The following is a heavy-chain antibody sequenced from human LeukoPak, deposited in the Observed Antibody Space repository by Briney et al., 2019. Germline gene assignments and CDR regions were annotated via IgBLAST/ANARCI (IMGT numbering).Heavy chain of an antibody. V-gene: IGHV4-38-2*01. CDR1: GYSISSGYY. D-gene: IGHD4-17*01. J-gene: IGHJ3*02. Sequence: PSETLSLTCAVSGYSISSGYYWGWIRQPPGKGLEWIGSIYHSGSTYYNPSLKSRVTISVGTSKNQFSLKLSSVTAADTAVYYCARATVTTAAFDIWGQGSMVTVSS. CDR2: IYHSGST. CDR3: ARATVTTAAFDI.